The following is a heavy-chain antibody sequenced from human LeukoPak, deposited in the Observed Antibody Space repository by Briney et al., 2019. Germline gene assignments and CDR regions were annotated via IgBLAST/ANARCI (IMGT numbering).Heavy chain of an antibody. CDR2: ISSSSSYI. Sequence: GGSLRLSCAASGFTFSSYSMNWVRQAPGKGLEWVSSISSSSSYIYYADSVKGRFTISRDNAKNSLYLQMNSLRAEDTAVYYCARGRSSGWYPYYGMDVWGQGTTVTVSS. V-gene: IGHV3-21*01. CDR1: GFTFSSYS. J-gene: IGHJ6*02. D-gene: IGHD6-19*01. CDR3: ARGRSSGWYPYYGMDV.